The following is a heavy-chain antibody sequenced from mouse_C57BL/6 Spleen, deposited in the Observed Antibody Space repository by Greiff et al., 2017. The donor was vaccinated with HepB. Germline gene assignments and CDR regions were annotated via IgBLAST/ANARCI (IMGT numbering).Heavy chain of an antibody. CDR3: ARRVTSYYYAMDY. D-gene: IGHD2-2*01. Sequence: EVMLVESGGGLVKPGGSLKLSCAASGFTFSDYGMHWVRQAPEKGLEWVAYISSGSSTIYYADTVKGRFTISRDNAKNTLFLQMTSLRSEDTAMYYCARRVTSYYYAMDYWGQGTSVTVSS. CDR2: ISSGSSTI. V-gene: IGHV5-17*01. J-gene: IGHJ4*01. CDR1: GFTFSDYG.